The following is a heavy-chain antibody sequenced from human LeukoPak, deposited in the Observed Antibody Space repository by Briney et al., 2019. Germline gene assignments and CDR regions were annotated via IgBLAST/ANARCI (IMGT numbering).Heavy chain of an antibody. Sequence: PSETLSLTCAVYGGSFSGYYWNWIRQPPGKGLEWIGEINHSGSTNYNPSLKSRVTISVVTSTNQFSLKLRSVTAADTAVYYCARHVSGYYDAFDIWGQGTMVTVSS. J-gene: IGHJ3*02. CDR1: GGSFSGYY. CDR2: INHSGST. V-gene: IGHV4-34*01. D-gene: IGHD3-9*01. CDR3: ARHVSGYYDAFDI.